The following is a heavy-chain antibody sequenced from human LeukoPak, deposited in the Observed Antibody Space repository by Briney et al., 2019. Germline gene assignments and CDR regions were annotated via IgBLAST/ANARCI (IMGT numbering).Heavy chain of an antibody. D-gene: IGHD5-12*01. CDR2: ISTSSSTI. CDR1: GFTFSSYG. V-gene: IGHV3-48*04. CDR3: ARGGYEFDH. Sequence: GGSLRLSCAASGFTFSSYGMNWVRQAPGKGLEWVSYISTSSSTIYYADSVRGRFTISRDNAENSLYLQLNSLRAEDTAVYYCARGGYEFDHWGQGTLVTVSS. J-gene: IGHJ4*02.